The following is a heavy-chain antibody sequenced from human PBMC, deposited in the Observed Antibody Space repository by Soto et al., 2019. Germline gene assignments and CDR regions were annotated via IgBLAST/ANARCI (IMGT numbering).Heavy chain of an antibody. CDR2: ISGSGGST. J-gene: IGHJ4*02. V-gene: IGHV3-23*01. CDR3: AKGTYYDFWSGYSGYFDY. CDR1: GFTFSSYA. D-gene: IGHD3-3*01. Sequence: EVQLLESGGGLVQPGGSLRLSCAASGFTFSSYAMSWVRQAPGKGLEWVSAISGSGGSTYYADSVKGRFTISRDNPKNTLYLQMNSLRAEDTAVYYCAKGTYYDFWSGYSGYFDYWGQGTLVTVSS.